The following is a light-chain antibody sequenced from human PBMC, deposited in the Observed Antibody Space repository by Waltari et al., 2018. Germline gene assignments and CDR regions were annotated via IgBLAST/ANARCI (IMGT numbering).Light chain of an antibody. CDR3: YSTDNSGNHVV. CDR2: EDS. CDR1: ALPKRY. J-gene: IGLJ2*01. V-gene: IGLV3-10*01. Sequence: SYELTQPPSVSVSPGQTARITCSGDALPKRYAYWYQQTSGQSPVLVIYEDSKRPSGIPEIFSGSSSGTMATLTISGAQVEDETDYYCYSTDNSGNHVVFVGGTKLTVL.